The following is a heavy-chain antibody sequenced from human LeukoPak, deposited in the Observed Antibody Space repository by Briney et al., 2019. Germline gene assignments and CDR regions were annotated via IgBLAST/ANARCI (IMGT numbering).Heavy chain of an antibody. J-gene: IGHJ4*02. D-gene: IGHD5-12*01. V-gene: IGHV3-48*03. Sequence: PGGSLRLSCAASGFSFSSYEVNWVRQAPGKGLEWVSYISSSGSIIYYADSVKGRFTISRDNSKNTLYLQMNSLRAEDTAVYYCAKDAIIVATIREIDSWGQGTLVTVSS. CDR3: AKDAIIVATIREIDS. CDR2: ISSSGSII. CDR1: GFSFSSYE.